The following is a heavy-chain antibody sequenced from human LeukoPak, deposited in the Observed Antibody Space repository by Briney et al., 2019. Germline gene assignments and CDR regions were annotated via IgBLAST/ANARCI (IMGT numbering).Heavy chain of an antibody. CDR3: ARAPSAKNSSPYFFDY. CDR1: GGPVSSGSNY. CDR2: IYYSGST. V-gene: IGHV4-61*01. J-gene: IGHJ4*02. D-gene: IGHD6-6*01. Sequence: PSETLSLTCTVSGGPVSSGSNYWSWIRQPPGKGLEWIGYIYYSGSTNYNPSLKSRVTISVDTSKNQFSLKLSSVTAADTAVYYCARAPSAKNSSPYFFDYWGQGTLVTVSS.